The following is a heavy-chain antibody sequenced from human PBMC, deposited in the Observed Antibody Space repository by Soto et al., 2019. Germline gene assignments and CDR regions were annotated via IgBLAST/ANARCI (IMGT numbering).Heavy chain of an antibody. J-gene: IGHJ5*02. Sequence: QVQLQESGPGLVKPSETLSLTCTVSGGSISSYYWSWIRQPPGKGLEWIGYIYYSGSTNYNPSLKTRVTKSADTSKNQFSLKLSSVTAADTAVYYCARLLRSRGDWYDPWGQGTLVTVSS. V-gene: IGHV4-59*08. CDR2: IYYSGST. CDR1: GGSISSYY. D-gene: IGHD4-17*01. CDR3: ARLLRSRGDWYDP.